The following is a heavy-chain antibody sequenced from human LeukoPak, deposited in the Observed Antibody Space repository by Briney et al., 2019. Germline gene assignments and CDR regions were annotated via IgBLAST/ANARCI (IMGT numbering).Heavy chain of an antibody. D-gene: IGHD3-3*01. CDR2: INPNSGGT. CDR1: GGTFSSYA. Sequence: ASVKVSCKASGGTFSSYAISWVRQAPGQGLEWMGWINPNSGGTNYAQKFQGRVTMTRDTSISTAYMELSRLRSDDTAVYYCARGLVYYDFWSGYPVDAFDIWGQGTMVTVSS. CDR3: ARGLVYYDFWSGYPVDAFDI. V-gene: IGHV1-2*02. J-gene: IGHJ3*02.